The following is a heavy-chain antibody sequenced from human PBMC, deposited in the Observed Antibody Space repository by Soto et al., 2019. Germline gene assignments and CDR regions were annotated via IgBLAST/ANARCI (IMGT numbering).Heavy chain of an antibody. CDR2: INPSGGST. D-gene: IGHD1-26*01. J-gene: IGHJ3*01. Sequence: ASVKVSCKVSGYTLTELSMHWVRQAPGKGLEWMGIINPSGGSTSYAQKFQGRVTMTRDTSTSTVYMELSSLRSEDTAVYYCARAGATFAFDLWGQGTMVTVSS. CDR3: ARAGATFAFDL. V-gene: IGHV1-46*01. CDR1: GYTLTELS.